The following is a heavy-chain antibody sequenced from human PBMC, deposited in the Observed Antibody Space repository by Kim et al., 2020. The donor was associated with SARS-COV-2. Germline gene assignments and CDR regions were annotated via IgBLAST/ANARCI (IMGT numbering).Heavy chain of an antibody. J-gene: IGHJ6*02. D-gene: IGHD3-16*01. CDR3: AKDQGSSYAFGMDV. V-gene: IGHV3-23*01. CDR2: ISNSGTST. CDR1: GFTFYKHA. Sequence: GGSLRLSCAVSGFTFYKHAMSWVRQAPGKGLEWVSTISNSGTSTYEADSVKGRFSISRDNSKNMLYLQMNSLRDEDTAVYYCAKDQGSSYAFGMDVWGQGATVTVSS.